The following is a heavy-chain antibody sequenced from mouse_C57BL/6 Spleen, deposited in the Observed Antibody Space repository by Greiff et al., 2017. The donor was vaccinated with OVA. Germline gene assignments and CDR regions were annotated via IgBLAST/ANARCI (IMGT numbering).Heavy chain of an antibody. CDR3: ARGGTMVTNYFDY. V-gene: IGHV1-69*01. CDR1: GYTFTSYW. J-gene: IGHJ2*01. CDR2: IDPSDSYT. D-gene: IGHD2-2*01. Sequence: QVQLQQSGAELVMPGASVKLSCKASGYTFTSYWMHWVKQRPGQGLEWIGEIDPSDSYTNYNQKFKGKSTLTVDKSSSTAYMQLSSLTSEDSAVYYCARGGTMVTNYFDYWGQGTTLTVSS.